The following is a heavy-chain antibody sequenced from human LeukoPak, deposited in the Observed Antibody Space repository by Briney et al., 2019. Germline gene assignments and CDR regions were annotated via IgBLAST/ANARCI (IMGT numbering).Heavy chain of an antibody. CDR1: GFTFSSYS. J-gene: IGHJ4*02. CDR2: ISSSSSYI. V-gene: IGHV3-21*01. Sequence: PVGSLRLSCAASGFTFSSYSMNWVRQAPGKGLEWVSSISSSSSYIYYADSVKGRFTISRDNAKNSLYLQMNSLRAEDTAVYYCARAEGYSSSSYPFDYWGQGTLVTVSS. D-gene: IGHD6-6*01. CDR3: ARAEGYSSSSYPFDY.